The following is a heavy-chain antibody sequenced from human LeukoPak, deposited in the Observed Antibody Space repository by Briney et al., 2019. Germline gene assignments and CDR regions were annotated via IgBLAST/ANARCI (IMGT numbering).Heavy chain of an antibody. D-gene: IGHD1-26*01. J-gene: IGHJ4*02. CDR1: GYTFTSYD. CDR3: ARGRSYGVAYFFDY. Sequence: ASVKVSCKASGYTFTSYDINWVRQATGQGLEWMGWMNPNSDNTGYAQKFQGRVTMTRNTSISTAYMELSSPRSEDTAVYYCARGRSYGVAYFFDYWGQGTLVTVSS. CDR2: MNPNSDNT. V-gene: IGHV1-8*01.